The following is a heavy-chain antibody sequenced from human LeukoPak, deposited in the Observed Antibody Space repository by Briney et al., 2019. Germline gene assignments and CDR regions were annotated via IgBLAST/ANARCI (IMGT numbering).Heavy chain of an antibody. Sequence: PGGSLRLSCAASGFNVSNNYMNWVRQAPGKGLEWVSVIFSSGPTYYADSVKGRFTISRDTSKNALYLQMNSLRAEDTAVYYCAISGLGFGEFWGLDYWGQGTLVTVSS. D-gene: IGHD3-10*01. CDR1: GFNVSNNY. V-gene: IGHV3-53*01. J-gene: IGHJ4*02. CDR2: IFSSGPT. CDR3: AISGLGFGEFWGLDY.